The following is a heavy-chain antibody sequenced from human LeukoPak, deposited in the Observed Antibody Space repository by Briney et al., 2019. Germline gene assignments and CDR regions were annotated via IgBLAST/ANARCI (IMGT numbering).Heavy chain of an antibody. CDR2: ISGSGGST. Sequence: PGGSLRLPCGASRFTFSSYAMRWARQATGKGLEWVSSISGSGGSTYYADSVKGRFTISRDNSKNTLYLQMNSLRAEYTAVYYCAKDPIAVAGYTEYFLHWGQGNLVTVSS. D-gene: IGHD6-19*01. CDR1: RFTFSSYA. CDR3: AKDPIAVAGYTEYFLH. V-gene: IGHV3-23*01. J-gene: IGHJ1*01.